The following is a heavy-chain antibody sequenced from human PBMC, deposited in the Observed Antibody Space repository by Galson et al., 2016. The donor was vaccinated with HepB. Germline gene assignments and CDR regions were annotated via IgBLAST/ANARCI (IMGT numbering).Heavy chain of an antibody. CDR1: GFSFSANGVG. Sequence: PALVKPTQTLTLTCTFSGFSFSANGVGVGWIRQPPGKALEWLGIIYWDDDKRYSPSLKSRLTITKDTSKNQVGLNMTNMDPVDPATYYCAHRLWRFRSRCFGTFHHWGQGALITVSS. CDR3: AHRLWRFRSRCFGTFHH. J-gene: IGHJ4*02. V-gene: IGHV2-5*02. CDR2: IYWDDDK. D-gene: IGHD3-3*01.